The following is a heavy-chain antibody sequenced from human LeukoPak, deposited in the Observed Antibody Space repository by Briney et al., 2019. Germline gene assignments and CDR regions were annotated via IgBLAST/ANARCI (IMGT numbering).Heavy chain of an antibody. CDR3: ARDGEYGTGSYYRGSFDY. CDR1: GYSFTTFY. CDR2: IHPRSGDT. Sequence: ASVKVSCKASGYSFTTFYIPWVRQAPGQGLEWMGWIHPRSGDTRYAQKFQGRVTMARDTSISTVYMDLSSLGSDDTAVYYCARDGEYGTGSYYRGSFDYWGQGILVTVSS. J-gene: IGHJ4*02. V-gene: IGHV1-2*02. D-gene: IGHD3-10*01.